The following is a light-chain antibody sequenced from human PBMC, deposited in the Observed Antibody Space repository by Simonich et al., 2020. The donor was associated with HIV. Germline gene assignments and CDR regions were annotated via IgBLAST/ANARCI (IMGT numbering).Light chain of an antibody. V-gene: IGKV1-33*01. Sequence: DIQMTQCPSSLSASVGNRVTITCHASQDIRNYLNWYQQKAGKAPKLLIYDATNLETGVPSRFSGSGSGTDFTFTISSLQPADIATYYCQQYDELPYTFGQGTKLEIK. CDR3: QQYDELPYT. CDR1: QDIRNY. J-gene: IGKJ2*01. CDR2: DAT.